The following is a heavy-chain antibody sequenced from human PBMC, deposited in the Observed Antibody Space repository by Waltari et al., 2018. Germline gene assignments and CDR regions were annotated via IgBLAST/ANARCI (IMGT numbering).Heavy chain of an antibody. J-gene: IGHJ4*02. CDR1: GFTFSDYW. V-gene: IGHV3-7*01. CDR2: IKKEGGEK. CDR3: ARDRGYCGGDCYKNLDS. Sequence: EVQLVESGGGLVQPGGSLRLSCAAFGFTFSDYWMTWVRRAPGKGLEGVSNIKKEGGEKYYVDSVKGRFTVSRDNAKNSLYLQMSSLRAEDTAVYYCARDRGYCGGDCYKNLDSWGQGTLVAVSS. D-gene: IGHD2-21*01.